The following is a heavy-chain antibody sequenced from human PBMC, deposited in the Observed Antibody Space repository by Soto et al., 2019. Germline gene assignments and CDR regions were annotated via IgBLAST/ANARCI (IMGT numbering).Heavy chain of an antibody. CDR3: AKANSGGGPGAFDI. Sequence: QVQLVESGGGVVQPGRSLRLSCAASGFTFSSYGMHWVRQAPGKGLEWVAVISYDGSNKYYADSVKGRFTISRDNSKNTLYLQMNSLRAEDTAVYYCAKANSGGGPGAFDIWGQGTMVTVSS. J-gene: IGHJ3*02. D-gene: IGHD3-16*01. V-gene: IGHV3-30*18. CDR2: ISYDGSNK. CDR1: GFTFSSYG.